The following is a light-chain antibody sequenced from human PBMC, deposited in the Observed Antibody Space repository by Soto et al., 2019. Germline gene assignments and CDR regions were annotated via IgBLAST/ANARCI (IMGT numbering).Light chain of an antibody. CDR1: ERIYSAY. V-gene: IGKV3-20*01. J-gene: IGKJ5*01. Sequence: EVVLTQSPGTLSLSRGERATLSCRASERIYSAYLGWYQQKPGQAPRLLIYDASSRATGVPARFSGSGSGTDFALTISSLEPEDFAVYYCQQYGSSITFGQGTRLEIK. CDR3: QQYGSSIT. CDR2: DAS.